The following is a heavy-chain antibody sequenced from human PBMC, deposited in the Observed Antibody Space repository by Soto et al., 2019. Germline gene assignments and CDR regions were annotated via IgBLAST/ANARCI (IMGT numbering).Heavy chain of an antibody. J-gene: IGHJ4*02. V-gene: IGHV3-72*01. CDR2: TRNKANSYTK. CDR3: VSSTGNYRNFDY. Sequence: GGSLRLSCAASGFTFSDHYMDWFRQAPGKGLEWVGRTRNKANSYTKEYAASVKGRFTISRDDSKNSLYLQMNSLKTEDTAVYYCVSSTGNYRNFDYWGQGTLVTVSS. D-gene: IGHD1-7*01. CDR1: GFTFSDHY.